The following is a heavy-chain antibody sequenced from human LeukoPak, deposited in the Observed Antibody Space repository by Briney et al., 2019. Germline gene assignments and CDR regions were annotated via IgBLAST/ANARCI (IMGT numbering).Heavy chain of an antibody. D-gene: IGHD1-14*01. Sequence: AGGSLRLSCAASGFTFSRFAMVWVRQAPGKGLEWVSVIGSDSGGIQYADSVKGRFTISRDNSKSTVFLQMNSLRADDTAMYYCAKYRTTSAPPRNFDYWGQGALVTVSS. CDR3: AKYRTTSAPPRNFDY. J-gene: IGHJ4*02. V-gene: IGHV3-23*01. CDR1: GFTFSRFA. CDR2: IGSDSGGI.